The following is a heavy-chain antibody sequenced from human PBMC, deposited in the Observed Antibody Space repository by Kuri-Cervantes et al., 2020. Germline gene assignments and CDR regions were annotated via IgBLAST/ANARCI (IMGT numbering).Heavy chain of an antibody. D-gene: IGHD3-9*01. CDR1: GFSLSTSGVG. V-gene: IGHV2-5*01. J-gene: IGHJ4*02. Sequence: SCPTLVKPTQTLTLTCTFSGFSLSTSGVGLGWIRPPPGKALEWLALIYWNDDKRYSPSLKSRLTITKDTSKNQVVLTMTNMDPVDTATYYCAHLYYDILTGYYTSFDYWGQGTLVTVSS. CDR3: AHLYYDILTGYYTSFDY. CDR2: IYWNDDK.